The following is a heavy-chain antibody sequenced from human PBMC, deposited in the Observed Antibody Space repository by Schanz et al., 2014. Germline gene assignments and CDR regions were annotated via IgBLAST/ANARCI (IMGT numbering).Heavy chain of an antibody. J-gene: IGHJ4*02. CDR1: GFTLSNYV. D-gene: IGHD2-21*02. V-gene: IGHV7-4-1*02. CDR3: AKDNNFLGVYATAFDC. Sequence: QVQLVQSGSELKKPGASVKISCKASGFTLSNYVMNWVRQAPGQGLEWMGWLNTKTGTPTYAPGFTGRFVFSLDTSVSTTYLQINSLAAEDTAVYYCAKDNNFLGVYATAFDCWGQGSLVTVSS. CDR2: LNTKTGTP.